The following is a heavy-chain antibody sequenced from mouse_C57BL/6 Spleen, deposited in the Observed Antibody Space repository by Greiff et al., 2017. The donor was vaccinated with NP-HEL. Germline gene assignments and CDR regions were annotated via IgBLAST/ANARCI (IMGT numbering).Heavy chain of an antibody. CDR3: ARGDYYYGSSYGNYAMDY. V-gene: IGHV1-39*01. D-gene: IGHD1-1*01. Sequence: VQLKQSGPELVKPGASVKISCKASGYSFTDYNMNWVKQSNGKSLEWIGVINPNYGTTSYNQKFKGKATLTVDQSSSTAYMQLNSLTSEDSAVYYCARGDYYYGSSYGNYAMDYWGQGTSVTVSS. CDR1: GYSFTDYN. J-gene: IGHJ4*01. CDR2: INPNYGTT.